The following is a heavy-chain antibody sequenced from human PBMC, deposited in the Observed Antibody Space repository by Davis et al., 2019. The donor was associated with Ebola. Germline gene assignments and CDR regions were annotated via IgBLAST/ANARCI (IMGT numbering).Heavy chain of an antibody. CDR1: GFTFSSYW. CDR2: ISYYGRTK. J-gene: IGHJ6*02. CDR3: ARDLVTMVQGVMENVGYYYGMDV. D-gene: IGHD3-10*01. Sequence: GESLKTSCAASGFTFSSYWMSGVRQALGKGLVWVAVISYYGRTKYSADSVTGRFTISRDNSKNTLYLQMNSLRADDTAVDYCARDLVTMVQGVMENVGYYYGMDVWGQGTTVTVSS. V-gene: IGHV3-30*03.